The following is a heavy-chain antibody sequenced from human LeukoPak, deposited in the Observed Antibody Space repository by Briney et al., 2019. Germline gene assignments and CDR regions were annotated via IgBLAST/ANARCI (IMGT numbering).Heavy chain of an antibody. CDR2: IDYSEST. D-gene: IGHD6-13*01. Sequence: SETLSLTCSVSGGSIGTYYWTWIRQPPGKGLEWIGYIDYSESTSYNPSLKSRVTISLDTSKNQFSLKLSSVTAADTAVYYCARGRSSSSRHDAFDVWGQGTMVTVSS. J-gene: IGHJ3*01. CDR1: GGSIGTYY. V-gene: IGHV4-59*01. CDR3: ARGRSSSSRHDAFDV.